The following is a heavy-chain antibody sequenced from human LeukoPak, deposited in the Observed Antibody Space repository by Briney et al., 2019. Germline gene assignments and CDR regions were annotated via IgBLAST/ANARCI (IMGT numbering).Heavy chain of an antibody. CDR3: ARGPGPRSGWYGTDY. V-gene: IGHV3-74*01. CDR1: GFFLSGYW. Sequence: GGSLRLSCVASGFFLSGYWMHWVRHAPGKGLVWVTRINSDGSSTSYADSVKGRFTVSRDNAKNTLYLQMTSLRADDTAIYYCARGPGPRSGWYGTDYWGQGILVTVSS. CDR2: INSDGSST. D-gene: IGHD6-19*01. J-gene: IGHJ4*02.